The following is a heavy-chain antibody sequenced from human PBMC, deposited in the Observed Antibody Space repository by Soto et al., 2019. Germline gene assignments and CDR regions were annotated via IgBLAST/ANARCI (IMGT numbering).Heavy chain of an antibody. CDR2: ISAYNGNT. CDR1: GYTFTSYG. D-gene: IGHD4-17*01. V-gene: IGHV1-18*01. J-gene: IGHJ6*02. CDR3: ARDGLASTVTTRYYYCGMDV. Sequence: ASVKVSCKASGYTFTSYGISWVRQAPGQGLEWMGWISAYNGNTNYAQKLQGRVTMTTDTSTSTAYMELRSLRSDDTAVYYCARDGLASTVTTRYYYCGMDVWGQGTTVTVSS.